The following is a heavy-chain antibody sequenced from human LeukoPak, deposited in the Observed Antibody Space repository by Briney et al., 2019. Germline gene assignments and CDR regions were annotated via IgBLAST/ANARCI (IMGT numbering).Heavy chain of an antibody. CDR1: GYTFTSYG. Sequence: ASVKVSCKASGYTFTSYGISWVRQAPGQGLEWMGWISAYNGNTNYAQKLQGRVTMPTDTSTSTAYMELSSLRSEDTAVYYCARRNLLGAKALGYWGQGTLVTVSS. D-gene: IGHD1-26*01. CDR3: ARRNLLGAKALGY. CDR2: ISAYNGNT. J-gene: IGHJ4*02. V-gene: IGHV1-18*01.